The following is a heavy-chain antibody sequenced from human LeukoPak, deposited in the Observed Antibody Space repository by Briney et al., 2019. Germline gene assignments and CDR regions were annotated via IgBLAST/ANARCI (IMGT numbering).Heavy chain of an antibody. CDR3: ATLRRCNTISCSDNYFYYYYMDV. CDR1: GYSISSGYY. J-gene: IGHJ6*03. CDR2: IYHSGST. Sequence: PSETLSLTCTVSGYSISSGYYWGWIRQPPGQGLEWIGSIYHSGSTYYNPSLKSRVTISVDTSKNQFSLRLTSVTAADTAVYYCATLRRCNTISCSDNYFYYYYMDVWGKGTTVTISS. D-gene: IGHD3-10*01. V-gene: IGHV4-38-2*02.